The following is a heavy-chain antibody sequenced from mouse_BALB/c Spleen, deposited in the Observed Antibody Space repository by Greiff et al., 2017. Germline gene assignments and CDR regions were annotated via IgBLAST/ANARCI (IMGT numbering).Heavy chain of an antibody. CDR3: ARAPPWYFDV. V-gene: IGHV3-6*02. Sequence: EVKLVESGPGLVKPSQSLSLTCSVTGYSITSGYYWNWIRQFPGNKLEWMGYISYDGSNNYNPSLKNRISITRDTSKNQFFLKLNSVTTEDTATYYCARAPPWYFDVWGAGTTVTVSS. CDR1: GYSITSGYY. J-gene: IGHJ1*01. CDR2: ISYDGSN.